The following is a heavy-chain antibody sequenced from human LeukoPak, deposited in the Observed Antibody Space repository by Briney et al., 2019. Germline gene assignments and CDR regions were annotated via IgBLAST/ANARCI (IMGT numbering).Heavy chain of an antibody. CDR1: GFTLSRYW. V-gene: IGHV3-7*01. Sequence: PGGSLRLYCAASGFTLSRYWMSWVRQAPGKGLEWVANIKQDGSEKYYVDSVKGRFTISRDNAKNSLYLQMNSLRAEDTAVYYCARRGIYYFDYWGQGTLVTVSS. J-gene: IGHJ4*02. D-gene: IGHD3-16*01. CDR3: ARRGIYYFDY. CDR2: IKQDGSEK.